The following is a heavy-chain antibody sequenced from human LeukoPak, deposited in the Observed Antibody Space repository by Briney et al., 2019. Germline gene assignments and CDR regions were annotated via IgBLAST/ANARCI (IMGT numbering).Heavy chain of an antibody. V-gene: IGHV3-9*01. J-gene: IGHJ5*02. D-gene: IGHD3-10*01. Sequence: GGSLRLSCAASGFTFDDYAMHWPRHATGKGVEWVSGFSWSSGSIGYADSVKGRFNISRDNAKNSLYLQMNSLRAEDTALYYCAKDIPPRITMVRGVQEFDPWGQGTLVTVSS. CDR3: AKDIPPRITMVRGVQEFDP. CDR1: GFTFDDYA. CDR2: FSWSSGSI.